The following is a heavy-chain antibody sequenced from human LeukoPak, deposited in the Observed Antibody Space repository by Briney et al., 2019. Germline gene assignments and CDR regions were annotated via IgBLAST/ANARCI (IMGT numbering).Heavy chain of an antibody. V-gene: IGHV1-18*01. CDR1: GYTFTSYG. Sequence: ASVKVSCKASGYTFTSYGISWVRQAPGQGLEWMGWISAYNGNTNYAQKLQGRVTMTTDTSTSTAYMELRSLRSDDTAVYYCARLTMVRGVISYNWFDPWGQGTLVTVSS. J-gene: IGHJ5*02. D-gene: IGHD3-10*01. CDR2: ISAYNGNT. CDR3: ARLTMVRGVISYNWFDP.